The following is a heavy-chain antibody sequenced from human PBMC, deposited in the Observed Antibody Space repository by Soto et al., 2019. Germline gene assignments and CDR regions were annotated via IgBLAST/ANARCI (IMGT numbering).Heavy chain of an antibody. CDR1: GYTFTSYG. CDR3: ARAPSPVPGWYSNGEFDY. V-gene: IGHV1-18*01. Sequence: ASVKVSCKASGYTFTSYGISWVRQAPGQGLEWMGWISAYNGNTNYAQKLQGRVTMTTDTSTSTAYMELRSLRSDDTAVYYCARAPSPVPGWYSNGEFDYWGQGTLVTVSS. CDR2: ISAYNGNT. D-gene: IGHD6-19*01. J-gene: IGHJ4*02.